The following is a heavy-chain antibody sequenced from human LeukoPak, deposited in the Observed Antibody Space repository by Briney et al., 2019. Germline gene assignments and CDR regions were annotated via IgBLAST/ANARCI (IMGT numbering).Heavy chain of an antibody. D-gene: IGHD3-9*01. CDR3: ARQFGYYDILTGYYEPYYFDY. Sequence: SETLSLTCTVSGGSISSSSYYWGWIRQPPGKGLEWIGSIYYSGSTYYNPSLKSRVTISVDTSKNQFSLKLSSVTAADTAVYYCARQFGYYDILTGYYEPYYFDYWGQGALVTVSS. V-gene: IGHV4-39*01. CDR2: IYYSGST. CDR1: GGSISSSSYY. J-gene: IGHJ4*02.